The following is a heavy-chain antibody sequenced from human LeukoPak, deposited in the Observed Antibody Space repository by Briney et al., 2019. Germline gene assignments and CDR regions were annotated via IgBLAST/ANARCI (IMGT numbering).Heavy chain of an antibody. V-gene: IGHV3-30*02. CDR2: VRYDGNDK. J-gene: IGHJ4*02. D-gene: IGHD6-19*01. CDR1: GFTFSAYG. CDR3: AKAGSGWYAPY. Sequence: GGSLRLSCAASGFTFSAYGMQWVRQAPGKGLEWVAFVRYDGNDKYYADSVKGRFTISRDNSKNTVCLQMNSLRAEDTAVYYCAKAGSGWYAPYWGQGTLVTVSS.